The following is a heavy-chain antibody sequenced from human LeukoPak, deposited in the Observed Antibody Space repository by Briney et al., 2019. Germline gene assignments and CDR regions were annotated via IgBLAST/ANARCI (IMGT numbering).Heavy chain of an antibody. V-gene: IGHV3-48*04. CDR2: ISASSRTI. CDR1: GFDFTGNH. Sequence: GGSLRLSCAASGFDFTGNHMNWVRQVPGKGLEWLSYISASSRTIHYAPSVKGRFPVSRDNPENSLYLQMDSLRLEDTAIYYCAKSRGWFEVLDVWGQGTLVTVSS. J-gene: IGHJ3*01. CDR3: AKSRGWFEVLDV. D-gene: IGHD3-10*01.